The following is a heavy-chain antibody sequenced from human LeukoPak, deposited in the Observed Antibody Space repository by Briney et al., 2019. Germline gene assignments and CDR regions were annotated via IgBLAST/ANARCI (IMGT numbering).Heavy chain of an antibody. V-gene: IGHV3-9*01. CDR3: AKDKVFGGELDY. CDR1: GFTFDDYA. Sequence: GGSLRLSCAASGFTFDDYAMHWVRQAPGKGLEWVSGISWNGGTIGYADSVKGRFTISRDNAKNSLYLQMNSLKAEDTALYYCAKDKVFGGELDYWGQGTLVTVSS. CDR2: ISWNGGTI. J-gene: IGHJ4*02. D-gene: IGHD3-10*01.